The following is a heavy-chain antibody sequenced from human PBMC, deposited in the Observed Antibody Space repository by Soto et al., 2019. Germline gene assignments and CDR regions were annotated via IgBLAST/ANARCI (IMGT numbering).Heavy chain of an antibody. J-gene: IGHJ6*02. D-gene: IGHD2-2*01. V-gene: IGHV1-69*01. CDR2: IIPIFGTA. CDR1: GGTFSSYA. Sequence: QVQLVQSGAEVKKPGSSVKVSCKASGGTFSSYAISWVRQAPGQGLEWMGGIIPIFGTANYAQKFQGRVTNTGDESKSTGYIELSSLRSEDTGVYYCARVGYCSSTSCYENYYYGMDVWGQGTTVTVSS. CDR3: ARVGYCSSTSCYENYYYGMDV.